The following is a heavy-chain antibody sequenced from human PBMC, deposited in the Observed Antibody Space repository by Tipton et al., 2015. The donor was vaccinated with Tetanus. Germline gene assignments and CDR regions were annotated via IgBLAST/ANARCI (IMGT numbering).Heavy chain of an antibody. J-gene: IGHJ4*02. V-gene: IGHV5-51*01. CDR2: IYPGDSDT. Sequence: QLVQSGAEVRKPGESLKISCQGSGYNFNLYWIAWVRQMPGKGLEYMGIIYPGDSDTRYSPSFQGQVTISADKSTSTAYLQWSSLRASDTAMYYCARRGGGDLDHWGQGTLVTVSS. CDR1: GYNFNLYW. D-gene: IGHD2-21*02. CDR3: ARRGGGDLDH.